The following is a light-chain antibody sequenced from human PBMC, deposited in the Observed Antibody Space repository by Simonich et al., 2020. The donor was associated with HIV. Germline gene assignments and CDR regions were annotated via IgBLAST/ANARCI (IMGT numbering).Light chain of an antibody. Sequence: AIQLTQYPSSLSAPAGDRVTITCRASQGISSALAWYQQKPGKAPKLRIYDASSLESGVPSRFSGSGSGTDFTLTISSLQPEDFATYYCQQFNSYPLTFGGGTKVEIK. J-gene: IGKJ4*01. CDR1: QGISSA. CDR3: QQFNSYPLT. V-gene: IGKV1-13*02. CDR2: DAS.